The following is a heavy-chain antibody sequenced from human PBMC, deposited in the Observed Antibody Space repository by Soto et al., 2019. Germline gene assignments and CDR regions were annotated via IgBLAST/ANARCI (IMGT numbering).Heavy chain of an antibody. J-gene: IGHJ6*02. D-gene: IGHD1-26*01. Sequence: SETLSLTCTVSGGSISSGDSSWNWIRQHPGKGLEWIGYIHSSGSTYYNPSLKSRVSMSADTSRNQFSLRLSSVTAADTAVYFCARDFSPREGLGLDVWGQGTTVTVSS. V-gene: IGHV4-31*03. CDR2: IHSSGST. CDR3: ARDFSPREGLGLDV. CDR1: GGSISSGDSS.